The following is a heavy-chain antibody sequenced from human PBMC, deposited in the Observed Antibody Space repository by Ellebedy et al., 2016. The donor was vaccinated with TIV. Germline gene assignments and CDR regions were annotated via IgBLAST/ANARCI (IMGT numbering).Heavy chain of an antibody. CDR1: GGSITHYY. J-gene: IGHJ5*02. V-gene: IGHV4-59*12. Sequence: SETLSLXXTVSGGSITHYYWNWIRQSPGKGLEWIGYYYSGSTDYNPSLTSRVTISIGTSKNQFSLKLTSVTAADTAVYYCARRIRSDAPIAQENWFDPWGQGTLVTVSS. CDR2: YYSGST. D-gene: IGHD2-15*01. CDR3: ARRIRSDAPIAQENWFDP.